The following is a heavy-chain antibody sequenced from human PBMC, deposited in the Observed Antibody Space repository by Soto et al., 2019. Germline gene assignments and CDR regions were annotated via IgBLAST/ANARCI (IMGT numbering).Heavy chain of an antibody. D-gene: IGHD1-26*01. CDR3: ARGYRESDLCGMDV. CDR1: GGSFSKYG. Sequence: QVQLVQSGAEVKMPGSSVMVSCKASGGSFSKYGISWVRQAPGQGLEWMGGIIPMFGISNYVAKFQGRVTMTADESTRTRYLELSSLRSEDTAVDFCARGYRESDLCGMDVWGQGTTVTVSS. J-gene: IGHJ6*02. CDR2: IIPMFGIS. V-gene: IGHV1-69*01.